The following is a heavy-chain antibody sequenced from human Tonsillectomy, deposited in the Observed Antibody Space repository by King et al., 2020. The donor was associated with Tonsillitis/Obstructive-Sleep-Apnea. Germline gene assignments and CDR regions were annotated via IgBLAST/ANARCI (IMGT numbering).Heavy chain of an antibody. J-gene: IGHJ6*03. CDR3: TRDGGYCSSTSCYYYYMDV. CDR1: GFTFSNAW. D-gene: IGHD2-2*01. V-gene: IGHV3-15*01. Sequence: VQLVESGGGLVKPGGSLRLSCAASGFTFSNAWMSWVCQAPGKGLEWLGRIKSKTNCGTTEYAAPVKGRFTISRDDSKNTLYLQMNSLKTEDTAVYYCTRDGGYCSSTSCYYYYMDVWGKGTTVTVSS. CDR2: IKSKTNCGTT.